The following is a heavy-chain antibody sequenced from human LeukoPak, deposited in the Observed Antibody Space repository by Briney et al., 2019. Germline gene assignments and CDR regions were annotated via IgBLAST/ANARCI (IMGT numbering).Heavy chain of an antibody. CDR1: GGSISSYY. CDR3: ARGPPYIVVVTAIGFFDY. D-gene: IGHD2-21*02. J-gene: IGHJ4*02. CDR2: IYYSGST. Sequence: PSETLSLTCTVSGGSISSYYWSWIRQPPGKGLEWIGYIYYSGSTNYNPSHKSRVTISVDTSKNQFSLKLSSVTAADTAVYYCARGPPYIVVVTAIGFFDYWGQGTLVTVSS. V-gene: IGHV4-59*12.